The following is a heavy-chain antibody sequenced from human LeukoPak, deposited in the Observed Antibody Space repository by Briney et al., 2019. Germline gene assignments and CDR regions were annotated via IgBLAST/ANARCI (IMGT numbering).Heavy chain of an antibody. J-gene: IGHJ4*02. CDR2: ISGSGGST. V-gene: IGHV3-23*01. Sequence: GRSLRLSCAASGIIFSGYAMHWVRQAPGKGLEWVSAISGSGGSTYYADSVKGRFTISRDNSKNTLYLQMNSLRAEDTAVYYCAKELARAAVAGTVDYWGQGTLVTVSS. D-gene: IGHD6-19*01. CDR1: GIIFSGYA. CDR3: AKELARAAVAGTVDY.